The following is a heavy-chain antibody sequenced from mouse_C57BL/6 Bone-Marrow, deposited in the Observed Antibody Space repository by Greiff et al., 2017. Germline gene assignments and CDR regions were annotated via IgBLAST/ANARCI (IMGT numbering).Heavy chain of an antibody. CDR1: GYTFTDYY. Sequence: EVQLQQSGPELVKPGASVKISCKASGYTFTDYYMNWVKQSHGKSLEWIGDINPNNGGTRYNQKFKGKATLTVDKSSSTAYMELRSLTSEDSAVYYCARLVYYYGSSYVFDYWGQGTTLTVSS. CDR3: ARLVYYYGSSYVFDY. V-gene: IGHV1-26*01. D-gene: IGHD1-1*01. J-gene: IGHJ2*01. CDR2: INPNNGGT.